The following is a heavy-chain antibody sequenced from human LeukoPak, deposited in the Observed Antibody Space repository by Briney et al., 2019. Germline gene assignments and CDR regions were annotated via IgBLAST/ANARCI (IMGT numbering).Heavy chain of an antibody. CDR3: ARVGDDDAFDI. CDR2: ISPSGGHT. D-gene: IGHD2-21*01. Sequence: GGSLRLSCAASGFTFSSYGMHWVRQAPGKGLEYVSAISPSGGHTYYANSVKGRFTISRDNSKNTLYLQMGSLRAEDRAVYYCARVGDDDAFDIWGQGTMVTVSS. V-gene: IGHV3-64*01. CDR1: GFTFSSYG. J-gene: IGHJ3*02.